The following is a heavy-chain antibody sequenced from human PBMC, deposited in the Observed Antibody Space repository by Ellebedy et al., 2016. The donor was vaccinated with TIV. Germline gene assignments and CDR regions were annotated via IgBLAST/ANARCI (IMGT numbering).Heavy chain of an antibody. D-gene: IGHD1-26*01. V-gene: IGHV3-7*03. CDR3: AKADSGRFVKHVSWFDP. CDR1: GFTFSSYW. Sequence: GESLKISCAASGFTFSSYWMNWVRQAPGKGLEWVANIKEDGSEEYYVDSVKGRFTISRDNAKNSLYLQMNSLRAEDTALYYCAKADSGRFVKHVSWFDPWGQGTLVTVSS. CDR2: IKEDGSEE. J-gene: IGHJ5*02.